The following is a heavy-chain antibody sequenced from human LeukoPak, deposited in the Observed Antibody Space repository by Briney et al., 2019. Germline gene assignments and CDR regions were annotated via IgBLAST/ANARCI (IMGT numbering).Heavy chain of an antibody. CDR2: IYTSGTT. CDR3: AKVFHD. J-gene: IGHJ3*01. Sequence: SETLSLTCTVSRGSISGDYWSRIRQPAGKGLEWIGLIYTSGTTNYNPSLKSRVTMSLDTSKNQFSLKLSSVTAADTAVYYCAKVFHDWGQGTMVTVSS. V-gene: IGHV4-4*07. CDR1: RGSISGDY.